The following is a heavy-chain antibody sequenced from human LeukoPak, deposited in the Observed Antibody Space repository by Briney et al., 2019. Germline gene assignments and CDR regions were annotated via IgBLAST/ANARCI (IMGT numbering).Heavy chain of an antibody. J-gene: IGHJ4*02. CDR2: ISSSSGTV. Sequence: GGSLRLSCVASGFTFSSYNMNWVRQAPGRGLEWVSYISSSSGTVYYADSVKGRFTISRDNAKNSLYLQMNSLRAEDTAVYYCARDGRGLGNYFDYWGQGTLVTVSS. CDR3: ARDGRGLGNYFDY. D-gene: IGHD3-10*01. CDR1: GFTFSSYN. V-gene: IGHV3-48*01.